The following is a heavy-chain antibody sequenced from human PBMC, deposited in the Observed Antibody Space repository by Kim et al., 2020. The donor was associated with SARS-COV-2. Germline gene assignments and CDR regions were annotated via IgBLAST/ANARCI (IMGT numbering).Heavy chain of an antibody. V-gene: IGHV1-69*13. CDR3: ARAWDRVAAAGRYYYYGMDV. J-gene: IGHJ6*02. Sequence: SVKVSCKASGGTFSSYAISWVRQAPGQGLEWMGGIIPIFGTANYAQKFQGRVTITADESTSTAYMELSSLRSEDTAVYYCARAWDRVAAAGRYYYYGMDVXGHGTTVTVSS. CDR1: GGTFSSYA. D-gene: IGHD6-13*01. CDR2: IIPIFGTA.